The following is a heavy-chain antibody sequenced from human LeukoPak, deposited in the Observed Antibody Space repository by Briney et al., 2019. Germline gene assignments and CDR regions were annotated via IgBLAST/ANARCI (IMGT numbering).Heavy chain of an antibody. D-gene: IGHD6-19*01. CDR2: IWYDGSNK. V-gene: IGHV3-33*01. Sequence: PGGSLRLSCAASGFTFSSYGMHWVRQAPGKGLEWVAVIWYDGSNKYYADSVKGRFTISRDNSKNTLYLQMNSLRAEDTAVYYCARDTWDSSGRAYFQHWGQGTLVTVSS. J-gene: IGHJ1*01. CDR1: GFTFSSYG. CDR3: ARDTWDSSGRAYFQH.